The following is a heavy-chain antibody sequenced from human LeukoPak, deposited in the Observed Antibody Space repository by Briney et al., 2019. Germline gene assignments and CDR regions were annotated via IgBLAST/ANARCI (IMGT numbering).Heavy chain of an antibody. D-gene: IGHD3-10*01. J-gene: IGHJ4*02. CDR2: FNWNGGIT. Sequence: GGSLRLSCAVSGFTFDDSGMSWVRQAPGKGLEWVSGFNWNGGITTYADSVKGRFTISRDNAKNSLYLQMNSLRAEDTAVYYCARDRAYYYGSGSYYNGEDYFDYWGQGTLVTVSS. V-gene: IGHV3-20*04. CDR3: ARDRAYYYGSGSYYNGEDYFDY. CDR1: GFTFDDSG.